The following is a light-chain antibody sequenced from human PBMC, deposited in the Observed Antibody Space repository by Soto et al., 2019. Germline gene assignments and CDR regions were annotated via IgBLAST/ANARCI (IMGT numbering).Light chain of an antibody. J-gene: IGLJ1*01. CDR3: SSYNSLTTYV. CDR1: SSDVGGYNY. V-gene: IGLV2-14*01. Sequence: QSVLTQPASVSASPGQSITISCPGTSSDVGGYNYVSWYQQHPGKAPKVMIYDVSNRPSGVSNRFSGSKSGNTAFLIIFGLQADDYADYYCSSYNSLTTYVFRTGTMVTVL. CDR2: DVS.